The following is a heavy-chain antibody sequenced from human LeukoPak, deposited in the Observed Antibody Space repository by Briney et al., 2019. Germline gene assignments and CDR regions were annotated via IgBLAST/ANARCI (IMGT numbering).Heavy chain of an antibody. J-gene: IGHJ3*02. CDR3: ARSQEGLEWQPDHAFDI. V-gene: IGHV4-59*08. D-gene: IGHD1-14*01. CDR1: GGSISSYY. CDR2: IYYSGST. Sequence: SETLSLTCTVSGGSISSYYWSWIRRPPGKGLEWIGYIYYSGSTNYNPSLKSRVTISVDTSKNQFSLKLSSVTAADTAVYYCARSQEGLEWQPDHAFDIWGQGTMVTVSS.